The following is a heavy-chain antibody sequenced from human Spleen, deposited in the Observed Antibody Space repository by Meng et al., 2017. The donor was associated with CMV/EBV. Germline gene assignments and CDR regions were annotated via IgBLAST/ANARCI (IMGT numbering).Heavy chain of an antibody. Sequence: SGYVFTGHHVHWVRQAHGQGLEWMGRINPNSGDTNFAQNFQGRVTLTRDTSISTAYMELNSLTSDDTAVYYCARSWIHFWTPDFEKWGQGALVTVSS. D-gene: IGHD3/OR15-3a*01. V-gene: IGHV1-2*02. CDR2: INPNSGDT. CDR1: GYVFTGHH. CDR3: ARSWIHFWTPDFEK. J-gene: IGHJ4*02.